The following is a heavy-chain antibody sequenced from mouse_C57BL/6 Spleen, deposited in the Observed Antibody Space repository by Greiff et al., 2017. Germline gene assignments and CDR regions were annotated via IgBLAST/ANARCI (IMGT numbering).Heavy chain of an antibody. CDR1: GYSITSGYY. CDR2: ISYDGSN. CDR3: TRSFDY. V-gene: IGHV3-6*01. J-gene: IGHJ2*01. Sequence: EVKLQESGPGLVKPSPSLSLTCSVTGYSITSGYYWNWIRQFPGNKLEWMGYISYDGSNNYNPSLKNRISITRDTSKNQYFLKLNSVTTEDTATYYSTRSFDYWGQGTTLTVSS.